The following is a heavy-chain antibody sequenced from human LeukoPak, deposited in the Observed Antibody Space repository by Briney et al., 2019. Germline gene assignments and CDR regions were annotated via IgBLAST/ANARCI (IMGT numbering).Heavy chain of an antibody. CDR3: ARVRGSYSMDV. Sequence: GGSLRLSCEASGFTFSRYWMHWVRQAPGKGLVWVSRINSDGSSTTYADSVKGRFSISRDNAKNSLYLQMNSLRAEDTAVYYCARVRGSYSMDVWGKGTTVTISS. D-gene: IGHD3-10*01. J-gene: IGHJ6*03. CDR1: GFTFSRYW. V-gene: IGHV3-74*01. CDR2: INSDGSST.